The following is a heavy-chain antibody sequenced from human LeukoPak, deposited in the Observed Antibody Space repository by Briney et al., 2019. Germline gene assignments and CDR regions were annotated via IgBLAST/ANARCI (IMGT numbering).Heavy chain of an antibody. Sequence: GGSLRLSCTASGFTFGDYAMSWVRQAPGKGLEWVGFIRSKAYGGTTEYAESVKGRFTISRDDSKIIAYLQMNSLKTEDTAVYYCTRDQYCSSTSCYVFDYWGQGTLVTVSS. D-gene: IGHD2-2*01. V-gene: IGHV3-49*04. CDR1: GFTFGDYA. CDR2: IRSKAYGGTT. J-gene: IGHJ4*02. CDR3: TRDQYCSSTSCYVFDY.